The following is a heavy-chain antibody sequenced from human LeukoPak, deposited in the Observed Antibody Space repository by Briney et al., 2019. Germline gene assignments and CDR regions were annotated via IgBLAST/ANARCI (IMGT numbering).Heavy chain of an antibody. V-gene: IGHV1-2*02. CDR1: GYTFTVYY. CDR3: ATDPRTTVFGTFRYYYMDV. D-gene: IGHD3-3*01. CDR2: INPDSGYT. Sequence: ASVKVSCKTSGYTFTVYYIHWVRQAPGQGLEWMGWINPDSGYTNYAQKFQGRVTMTRDTSINTAYVELSRLTSDDTAVYYCATDPRTTVFGTFRYYYMDVWGEGTTVAVSS. J-gene: IGHJ6*03.